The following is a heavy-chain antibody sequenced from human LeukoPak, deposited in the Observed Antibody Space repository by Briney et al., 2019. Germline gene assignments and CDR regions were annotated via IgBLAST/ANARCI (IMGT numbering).Heavy chain of an antibody. Sequence: ASVKVSCKASGYTFTSYDINWVRQATGQGLEWMGWMNPNSGNTGYAQKFQGRVTMTRNTSISTAYMEMSSLRSEDTAVYYCARANYGSGSLPDWGQGTLVTVSS. J-gene: IGHJ4*02. CDR2: MNPNSGNT. CDR1: GYTFTSYD. D-gene: IGHD3-10*01. V-gene: IGHV1-8*01. CDR3: ARANYGSGSLPD.